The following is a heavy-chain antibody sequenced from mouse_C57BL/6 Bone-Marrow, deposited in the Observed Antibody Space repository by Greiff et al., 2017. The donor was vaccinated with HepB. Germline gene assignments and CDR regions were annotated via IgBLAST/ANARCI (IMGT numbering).Heavy chain of an antibody. Sequence: EVKLVESGEGLVKPGGSLKLSCAASGFTFSSYAMSWVRQTPEKRLEWVAYISSGGDYIYYADTVKGRFTISRDNARNTLYLQMSSLKSEDTAMYYCTRDTIYYDYDEGFAYWGQGTLVTVSA. D-gene: IGHD2-4*01. V-gene: IGHV5-9-1*02. CDR3: TRDTIYYDYDEGFAY. J-gene: IGHJ3*01. CDR1: GFTFSSYA. CDR2: ISSGGDYI.